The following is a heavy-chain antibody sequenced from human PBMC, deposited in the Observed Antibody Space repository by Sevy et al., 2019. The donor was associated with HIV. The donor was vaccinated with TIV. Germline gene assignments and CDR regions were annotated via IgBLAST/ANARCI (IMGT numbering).Heavy chain of an antibody. V-gene: IGHV3-23*01. J-gene: IGHJ1*01. D-gene: IGHD3-3*01. CDR1: GFTFSTYT. CDR2: ITPDDT. CDR3: ARDXXXWRGXXYXXXXXXX. Sequence: GGSLRLSCTASGFTFSTYTLTWVRQAPGKGLEWVSSITPDDTHYADSVRGRFSVSRDNSKNTLYLQMDSLTVDDTAXXYCARDXXXWRGXXYXXXXXXXWGQGXLVTVSS.